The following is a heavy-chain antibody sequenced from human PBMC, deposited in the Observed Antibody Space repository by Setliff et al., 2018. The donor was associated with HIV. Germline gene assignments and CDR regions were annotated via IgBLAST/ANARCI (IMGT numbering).Heavy chain of an antibody. Sequence: ASVKVSCKASGYSFTGYNLYWVRQAPGQGLEWMGWINPDSGGTKYSRKFEGRVTVTRDTSINTVYMEVSSLRSDDTAVYYCSRDVGVPGRGNALDYWGQGTQVTVSS. D-gene: IGHD1-26*01. CDR3: SRDVGVPGRGNALDY. CDR1: GYSFTGYN. CDR2: INPDSGGT. J-gene: IGHJ4*02. V-gene: IGHV1-2*02.